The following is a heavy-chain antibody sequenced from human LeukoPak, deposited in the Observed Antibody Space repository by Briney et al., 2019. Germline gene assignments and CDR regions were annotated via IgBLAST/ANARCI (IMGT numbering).Heavy chain of an antibody. CDR3: TTYYYDSRGYYYVSGSY. CDR2: IKSKTDGGTT. J-gene: IGHJ4*02. V-gene: IGHV3-15*01. Sequence: GGSLRLSCAASGFTFSNAWMSWGRQAPGKGLEWVGRIKSKTDGGTTDYAAPVKGRFTISRDESKNTLYLQMSSLKTEDTAVYYCTTYYYDSRGYYYVSGSYWGQGTLVTVSS. CDR1: GFTFSNAW. D-gene: IGHD3-22*01.